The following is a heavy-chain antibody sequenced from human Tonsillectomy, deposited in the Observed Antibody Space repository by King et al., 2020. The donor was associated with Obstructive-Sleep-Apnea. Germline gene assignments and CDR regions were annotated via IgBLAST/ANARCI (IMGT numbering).Heavy chain of an antibody. V-gene: IGHV4-39*07. CDR2: IYYSGST. Sequence: QLQESGPGLVKPSETLSLTCTVSGGSITSSSYYWGWSRQPPGKGLEWIGSIYYSGSTYYNPSLKSRVTISVDTSKNQFSLRLSSVTAADTAVYYCAGVGGDWYFDLWGRGTLVTVSS. J-gene: IGHJ2*01. D-gene: IGHD2-15*01. CDR3: AGVGGDWYFDL. CDR1: GGSITSSSYY.